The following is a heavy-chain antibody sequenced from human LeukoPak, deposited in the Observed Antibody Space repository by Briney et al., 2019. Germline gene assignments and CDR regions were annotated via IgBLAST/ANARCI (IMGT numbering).Heavy chain of an antibody. CDR1: GFTFDDYG. Sequence: GGSLRLSCAASGFTFDDYGMSWVRQAPGKGLVWVSRINSDGSSTSYADSVKGRFTISRDNAKNTLYLQMNSLRAEDTAVYYCARVTSSGFYDAFDIWGQGTMVTVSS. D-gene: IGHD6-19*01. V-gene: IGHV3-74*01. CDR3: ARVTSSGFYDAFDI. J-gene: IGHJ3*02. CDR2: INSDGSST.